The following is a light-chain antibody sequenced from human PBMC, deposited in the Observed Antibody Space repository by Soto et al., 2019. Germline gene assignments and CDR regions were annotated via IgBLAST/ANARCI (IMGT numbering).Light chain of an antibody. Sequence: EIVMTQPPATLSVSPGERAILSCRASQSVSNNLAWYQQKPGQAPSLLIYHASTRATGIPARFSGSGSGTEFTLTISSLQSEDFAVYYCQQYNKWPLTFGGGTKVEIK. V-gene: IGKV3-15*01. J-gene: IGKJ4*01. CDR3: QQYNKWPLT. CDR1: QSVSNN. CDR2: HAS.